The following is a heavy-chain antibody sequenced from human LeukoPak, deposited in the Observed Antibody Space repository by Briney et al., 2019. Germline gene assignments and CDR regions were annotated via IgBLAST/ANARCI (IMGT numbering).Heavy chain of an antibody. D-gene: IGHD3-22*01. CDR2: MYYSGST. CDR3: ARQYYDRTGYYYFDY. CDR1: GDAITGSGYY. Sequence: PSETLSLTCTVSGDAITGSGYYWGWIRQPPGKGLEWIGSMYYSGSTYSNPSLKSRVTMSADTSKNQFSLKLSSVSAADTAVYYCARQYYDRTGYYYFDYWDQGTLVSVSS. J-gene: IGHJ4*02. V-gene: IGHV4-39*01.